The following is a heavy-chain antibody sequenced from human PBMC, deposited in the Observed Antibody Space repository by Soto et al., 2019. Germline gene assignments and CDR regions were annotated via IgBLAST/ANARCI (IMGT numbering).Heavy chain of an antibody. V-gene: IGHV4-31*03. Sequence: SETLSLTCTVSGGSISSGGYYWSWIRQHPGKGLEWIGYIYYSGSTYYNPSLKSRVTISVDTSKNQFSLKLSSVTAADTAVYYCARPGYSSSWDDAFDIWGQGTMVTVSS. CDR3: ARPGYSSSWDDAFDI. CDR2: IYYSGST. D-gene: IGHD6-13*01. J-gene: IGHJ3*02. CDR1: GGSISSGGYY.